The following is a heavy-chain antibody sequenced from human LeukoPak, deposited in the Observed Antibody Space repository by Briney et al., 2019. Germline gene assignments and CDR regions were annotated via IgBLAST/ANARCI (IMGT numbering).Heavy chain of an antibody. Sequence: GGSLRLSCAASGFTFSSYWMHWVRQAPGKGLVWVSRIYSDGSSTNYADSVKGRFTISRDNAKNTLYLQMNSLRAEDTAVYFCAKGQYGSGSYPFDYWGQGTLVTVSS. J-gene: IGHJ4*02. V-gene: IGHV3-74*01. CDR1: GFTFSSYW. CDR3: AKGQYGSGSYPFDY. D-gene: IGHD3-10*01. CDR2: IYSDGSST.